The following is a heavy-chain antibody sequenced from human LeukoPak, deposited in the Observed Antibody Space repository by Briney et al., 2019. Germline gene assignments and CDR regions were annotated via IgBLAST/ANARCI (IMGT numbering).Heavy chain of an antibody. CDR1: GFTFSSYE. CDR2: IGIAGDT. J-gene: IGHJ3*02. V-gene: IGHV3-13*01. Sequence: GGSLRLSCAASGFTFSSYEMHSVRQATGKGLEWVSAIGIAGDTYYPGSVKRRFTISRENAKNSLYLQMSSLRAGDSAVYYCARGGVGAFDIGGQGTMVTVSS. CDR3: ARGGVGAFDI. D-gene: IGHD1-26*01.